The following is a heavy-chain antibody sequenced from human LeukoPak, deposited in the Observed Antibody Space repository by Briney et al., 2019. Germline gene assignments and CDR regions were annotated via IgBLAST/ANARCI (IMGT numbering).Heavy chain of an antibody. CDR1: GFTFSSYE. CDR3: ARGGIAARFAY. CDR2: ISSGSSSI. Sequence: GGSLRLSCAASGFTFSSYEMNWVRQAPGKGLEWVSYISSGSSSIFYADSVKGRFTISRDNSKNSLYLQMNSLRVEDTAVYYCARGGIAARFAYWGQGTLVTVSS. J-gene: IGHJ4*02. D-gene: IGHD6-6*01. V-gene: IGHV3-48*03.